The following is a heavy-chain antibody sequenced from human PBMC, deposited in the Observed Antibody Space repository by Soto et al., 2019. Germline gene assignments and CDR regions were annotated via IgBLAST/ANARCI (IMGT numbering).Heavy chain of an antibody. V-gene: IGHV1-69*12. CDR3: ALHYGSGSNYSYYGMDV. CDR2: IIPIFGTA. Sequence: QVQLVQSGAEVKKPGSSVKVSCKASGGTFSSYAISWVRQAPGQGLEWMGGIIPIFGTANYAQKFRGRVSITADESTSAAYMGLRSMSSEDTAVYYCALHYGSGSNYSYYGMDVWGQGTTVTVSS. D-gene: IGHD3-10*01. J-gene: IGHJ6*02. CDR1: GGTFSSYA.